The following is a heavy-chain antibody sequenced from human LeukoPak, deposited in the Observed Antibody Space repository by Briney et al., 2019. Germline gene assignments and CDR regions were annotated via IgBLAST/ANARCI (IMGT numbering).Heavy chain of an antibody. CDR3: ASGLELNY. D-gene: IGHD1-7*01. J-gene: IGHJ4*02. CDR2: IYYSGST. CDR1: GDSISSYY. V-gene: IGHV4-59*01. Sequence: SETLSFTCTDSGDSISSYYWSWIRQPPGKGLEWIGYIYYSGSTNYNPSLKSRVTISVDTSKNQFSLKLSSVTAADTAVDYCASGLELNYWGQGTLVTVSS.